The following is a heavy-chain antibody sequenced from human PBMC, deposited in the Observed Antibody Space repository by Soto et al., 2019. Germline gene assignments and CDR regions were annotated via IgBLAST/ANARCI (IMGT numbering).Heavy chain of an antibody. D-gene: IGHD3-22*01. Sequence: QVQLQESGPGLVKPSETLSFTCTVSGDSINSYYWSWIRQPPGKGLEWIAYFYKSGTTNYNPSLKGRVTISVETSKNHFSLKLSSVTAADTAGYYCARTYDNSGPKSGGYAFDIWGQGTMLTVSS. CDR3: ARTYDNSGPKSGGYAFDI. CDR2: FYKSGTT. J-gene: IGHJ3*02. V-gene: IGHV4-59*01. CDR1: GDSINSYY.